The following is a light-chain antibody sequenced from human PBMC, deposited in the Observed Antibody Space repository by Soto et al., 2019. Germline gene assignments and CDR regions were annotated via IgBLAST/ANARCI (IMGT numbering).Light chain of an antibody. CDR3: QQYNRQWA. CDR2: GAS. J-gene: IGKJ1*01. Sequence: MTHTPSALCPSVQDRATLSLRARRGVSTDLAWYQQKPGQAPRLLIYGASSRATGIPDRFSGSGSGTEFTLTISSLQSEDFASYYCQQYNRQWAFGEGTKVDIK. CDR1: RGVSTD. V-gene: IGKV3-15*01.